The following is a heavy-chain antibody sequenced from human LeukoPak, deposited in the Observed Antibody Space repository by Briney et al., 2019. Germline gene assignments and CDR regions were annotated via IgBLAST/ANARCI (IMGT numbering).Heavy chain of an antibody. J-gene: IGHJ6*03. CDR1: GYTFTGYY. CDR2: INLNSGGT. V-gene: IGHV1-2*02. Sequence: ASVEVSCKASGYTFTGYYMYWVRQAPGQGLEWMGWINLNSGGTNYAQKFQGRVTMTRETSLSTAYMELSRLKSDDTALYYCGRDLGGITMIVIAMAVWGKGTTVTVS. CDR3: GRDLGGITMIVIAMAV. D-gene: IGHD3-22*01.